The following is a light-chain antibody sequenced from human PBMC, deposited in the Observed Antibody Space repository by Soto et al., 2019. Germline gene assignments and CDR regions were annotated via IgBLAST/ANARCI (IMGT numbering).Light chain of an antibody. CDR3: QQYHKWPPFT. Sequence: EMALTKFPVSLSGRLGQGATLSCRASQSVDGYLALYQQKPGQAPRLLIYGASTRATGVTARFRGGGSGTEFTLTISSLQSEDSAVYYCQQYHKWPPFTFGQGTRLEIK. V-gene: IGKV3-15*01. J-gene: IGKJ5*01. CDR2: GAS. CDR1: QSVDGY.